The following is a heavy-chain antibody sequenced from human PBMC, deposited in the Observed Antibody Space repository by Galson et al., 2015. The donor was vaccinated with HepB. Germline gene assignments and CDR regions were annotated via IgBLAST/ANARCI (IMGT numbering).Heavy chain of an antibody. J-gene: IGHJ3*02. CDR3: ARPYYYGSGSYLLDAFDI. Sequence: QSGAEVKKPGESLRISCKGSGYSFTSYWISWVRQMPGKGLEWMGRIDPSDSYTNYSPSFQGHVTISADKSISTAYLQWSSLKASDTAMYYCARPYYYGSGSYLLDAFDIWGQGTMVTVSS. V-gene: IGHV5-10-1*01. D-gene: IGHD3-10*01. CDR2: IDPSDSYT. CDR1: GYSFTSYW.